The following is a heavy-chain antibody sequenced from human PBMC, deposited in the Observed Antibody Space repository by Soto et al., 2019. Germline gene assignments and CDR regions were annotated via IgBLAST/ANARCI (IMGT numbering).Heavy chain of an antibody. V-gene: IGHV4-4*07. CDR2: IYTSGST. CDR3: ARDNGGGDFWSGLGAFDI. Sequence: PSETLSLTCTVSGGSISSYYWSWIRQPAGKGLEWIGHIYTSGSTNYNPSLKSRVTMSVDTSKNQSSLKLSSVTAADTAVYYCARDNGGGDFWSGLGAFDIWGQGTMVTVSS. CDR1: GGSISSYY. J-gene: IGHJ3*02. D-gene: IGHD3-3*01.